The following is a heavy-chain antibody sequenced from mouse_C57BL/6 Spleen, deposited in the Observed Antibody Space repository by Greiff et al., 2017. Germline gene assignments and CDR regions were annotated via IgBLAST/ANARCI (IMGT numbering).Heavy chain of an antibody. J-gene: IGHJ4*01. Sequence: VQLQESGPELVKPGASVKISCKASGYAFSSSWMNWVKQRPGKGLEWIGRIYPGDGDTNYNGKFKGKATLTADKSSSTAYMQLSSLTSEDSAVYFWAPTVVAPYAMDYWGQGTSVTVAS. CDR2: IYPGDGDT. CDR1: GYAFSSSW. CDR3: APTVVAPYAMDY. V-gene: IGHV1-82*01. D-gene: IGHD1-1*01.